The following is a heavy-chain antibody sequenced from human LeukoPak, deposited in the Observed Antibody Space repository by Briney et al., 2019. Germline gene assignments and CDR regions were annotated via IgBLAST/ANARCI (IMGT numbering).Heavy chain of an antibody. V-gene: IGHV1-8*01. Sequence: ASVKVSCKASGYTFTSYDINWVRQATGQGLEWMGWMNPNSGNTGYAQKFQGRVTMTRDTSISTAYMELSRLRSDDTAVYYCARVGDYYYYMDVWGKGTTVTVSS. CDR3: ARVGDYYYYMDV. D-gene: IGHD4-17*01. CDR1: GYTFTSYD. CDR2: MNPNSGNT. J-gene: IGHJ6*03.